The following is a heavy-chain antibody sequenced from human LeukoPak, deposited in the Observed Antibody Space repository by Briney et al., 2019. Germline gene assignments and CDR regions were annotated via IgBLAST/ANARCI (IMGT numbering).Heavy chain of an antibody. CDR2: IIPIFGTA. J-gene: IGHJ3*02. Sequence: SVKVSCKASGGTFSSYAISWVRQAPGQGLEWMGGIIPIFGTANYAQKLQGRVTITADESTSTAYMELSSLRSEDTAVYYCARLRNYYGSGSYYNVDAFDIWGQGTMVTVSS. CDR3: ARLRNYYGSGSYYNVDAFDI. V-gene: IGHV1-69*01. D-gene: IGHD3-10*01. CDR1: GGTFSSYA.